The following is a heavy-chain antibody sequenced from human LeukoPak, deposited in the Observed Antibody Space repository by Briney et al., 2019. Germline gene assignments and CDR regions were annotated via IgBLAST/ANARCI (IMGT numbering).Heavy chain of an antibody. J-gene: IGHJ4*02. D-gene: IGHD5-12*01. CDR1: GFTFSSYG. Sequence: GGSLRLSCAASGFTFSSYGIHWVRQAPGKGLEWVAFIRHDGSNKYYADSVKGRFTISRDNFKNTLNLQMNTLRPEDTAVYYCASTYSGYEYHFDYWGQGTLVTVSS. V-gene: IGHV3-30*02. CDR2: IRHDGSNK. CDR3: ASTYSGYEYHFDY.